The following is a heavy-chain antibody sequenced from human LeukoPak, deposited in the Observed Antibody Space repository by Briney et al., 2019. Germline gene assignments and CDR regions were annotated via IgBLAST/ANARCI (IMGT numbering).Heavy chain of an antibody. J-gene: IGHJ4*02. CDR3: AREGASVGTYYSDY. CDR1: GFTFSDYV. CDR2: ISGSGDYT. Sequence: GESLRLSCAASGFTFSDYVMSWVRKAPGKGLEWVAGISGSGDYTYYADSVKGRFPIFRDNSKNTLFLQMNNLRVDDTAVYYCAREGASVGTYYSDYWGQGSLVLVSS. V-gene: IGHV3-23*01. D-gene: IGHD2-21*02.